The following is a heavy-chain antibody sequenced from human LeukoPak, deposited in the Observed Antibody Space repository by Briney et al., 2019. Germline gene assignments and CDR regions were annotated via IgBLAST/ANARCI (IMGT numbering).Heavy chain of an antibody. Sequence: GGSLRLSCAASGFTFSSYWMSWVRQAPGKGLEWVANIKQDGSEKYYADSVKGRFTISRDNSKNTLYLQMNSLRAEDTAVYYCAKPLLWFGEFTSYYFDYWGQGTLVTVSS. V-gene: IGHV3-7*01. J-gene: IGHJ4*02. D-gene: IGHD3-10*01. CDR2: IKQDGSEK. CDR3: AKPLLWFGEFTSYYFDY. CDR1: GFTFSSYW.